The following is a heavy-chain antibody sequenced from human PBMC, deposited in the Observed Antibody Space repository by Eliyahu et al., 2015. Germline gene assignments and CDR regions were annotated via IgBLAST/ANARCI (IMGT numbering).Heavy chain of an antibody. D-gene: IGHD5-12*01. V-gene: IGHV1-18*04. CDR2: ISAYNGYT. CDR3: ARFGYADRFDF. Sequence: QVQLVQSGAEVKKPGASVKVSCKASGYTFTTYGISWVRQAPGHGLEXMGWISAYNGYTHYAQILQGRVTMTTDTSTSTAYMELRSLRSDDTAVFYCARFGYADRFDFWGQGTLVTVSS. J-gene: IGHJ4*02. CDR1: GYTFTTYG.